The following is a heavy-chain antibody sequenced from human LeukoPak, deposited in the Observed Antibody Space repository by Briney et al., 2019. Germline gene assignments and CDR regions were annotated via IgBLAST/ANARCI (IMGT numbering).Heavy chain of an antibody. CDR3: AKDPHNDYGDAYYFDY. CDR2: ISGSGGST. D-gene: IGHD4-17*01. V-gene: IGHV3-23*01. J-gene: IGHJ4*02. CDR1: GFTFSSYA. Sequence: GGSLRLSCAASGFTFSSYAMSWVRQAPGKGPEWVSAISGSGGSTYYADSVKGRFTISRDNSKNTLYLQMNSLRAEDTAVYYCAKDPHNDYGDAYYFDYWGQGTLVTVSS.